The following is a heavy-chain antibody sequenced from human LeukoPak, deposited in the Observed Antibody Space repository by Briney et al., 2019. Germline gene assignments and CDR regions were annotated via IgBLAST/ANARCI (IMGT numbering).Heavy chain of an antibody. CDR2: INPNSGDT. CDR3: ARGSGEMEDYVEDDYFDY. V-gene: IGHV1-2*02. Sequence: GASVKVSCKASGYIFTGYYMHWVRQAPGQGLEWMGWINPNSGDTNYAQKFQGRVTMTRDTSISTAYMELSRLRSDDTAVYYCARGSGEMEDYVEDDYFDYWGQGTLVTVSS. D-gene: IGHD3-10*02. CDR1: GYIFTGYY. J-gene: IGHJ4*02.